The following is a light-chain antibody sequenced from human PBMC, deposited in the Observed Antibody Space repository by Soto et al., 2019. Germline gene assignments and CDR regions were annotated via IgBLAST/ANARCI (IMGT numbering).Light chain of an antibody. CDR3: SSYTSSTTLGYV. Sequence: QSALTQPASVSGSPGQSITISCTGTSSDVGGYNYVSWYQQHPGKAPKLLIYDVSNRPSGVSNRFTGSKSANTASLTISGLQAEDEAAYHCSSYTSSTTLGYVFGTGTRLTVL. CDR2: DVS. V-gene: IGLV2-14*03. CDR1: SSDVGGYNY. J-gene: IGLJ1*01.